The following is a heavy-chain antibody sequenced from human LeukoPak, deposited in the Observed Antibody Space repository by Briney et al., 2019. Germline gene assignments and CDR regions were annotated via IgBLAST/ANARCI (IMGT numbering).Heavy chain of an antibody. J-gene: IGHJ4*02. CDR2: INAGNGNT. V-gene: IGHV1-3*01. CDR3: ARCVSSGYYVFDY. CDR1: GYTFTSYA. D-gene: IGHD3-22*01. Sequence: ASVKVSCKASGYTFTSYAMHWVRQAPGQRLEWMGWINAGNGNTKYSQKFQGRVTITRDTSASTAYMELSSLRSEDTAVYYCARCVSSGYYVFDYWGQGTLVTVSS.